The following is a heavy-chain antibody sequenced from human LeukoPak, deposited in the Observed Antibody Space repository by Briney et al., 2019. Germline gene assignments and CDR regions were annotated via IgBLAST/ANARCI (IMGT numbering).Heavy chain of an antibody. CDR1: GFTFSSYG. CDR2: IRYDESDK. CDR3: AKDFNWAFDY. V-gene: IGHV3-30*02. J-gene: IGHJ4*02. D-gene: IGHD1-1*01. Sequence: GGSLRLSCAASGFTFSSYGMSWVRQAPGRGLDWVAHIRYDESDKYYADSVKGRFTISRDISKNTVYLQMNSLRVEDTAVYYCAKDFNWAFDYWGQGTLVTVSS.